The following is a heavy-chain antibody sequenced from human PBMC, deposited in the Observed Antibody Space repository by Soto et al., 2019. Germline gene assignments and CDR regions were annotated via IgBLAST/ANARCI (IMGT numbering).Heavy chain of an antibody. J-gene: IGHJ4*02. Sequence: QVQLQESGPGLVKPSGTLSLTCAVSSGSISSSNWWRWVRQPPGKGMEWIGEIYHSGSTNYNPSLKSRVTISVDKSKNQFSMKLSSVTSADTAVYYCARDLMDRCVIIPFYYLGQGSRVTVSS. CDR1: SGSISSSNW. CDR2: IYHSGST. D-gene: IGHD3-10*01. CDR3: ARDLMDRCVIIPFYY. V-gene: IGHV4-4*02.